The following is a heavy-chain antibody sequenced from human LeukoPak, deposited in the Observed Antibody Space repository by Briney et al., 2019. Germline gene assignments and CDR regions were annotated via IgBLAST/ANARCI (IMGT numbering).Heavy chain of an antibody. Sequence: GGSLRLSCAASGFTISGFWMHWVRHVPGEGLVWVARMNSAGTTINYADSVKGRSTISRDNVRNTLHLQMNNLSLEDTAVYFCIREVQVRASASLGLWGRGTLITVS. CDR1: GFTISGFW. V-gene: IGHV3-74*01. D-gene: IGHD1-1*01. CDR2: MNSAGTTI. CDR3: IREVQVRASASLGL. J-gene: IGHJ4*01.